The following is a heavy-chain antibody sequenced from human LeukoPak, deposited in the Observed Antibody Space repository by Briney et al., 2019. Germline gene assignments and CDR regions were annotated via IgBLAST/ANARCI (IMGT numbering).Heavy chain of an antibody. CDR3: ARWRGYSSGWSGPFDD. J-gene: IGHJ4*02. D-gene: IGHD6-19*01. CDR2: IDPNSGGT. CDR1: GYTFTGHY. V-gene: IGHV1-2*02. Sequence: GASVKVSCKASGYTFTGHYMHWVRQAPGQGLERMGWIDPNSGGTNYAQKFQGRVTMTRDTSISTGYMELSRLTSDDTAVYYCARWRGYSSGWSGPFDDWGQGTLVTVSS.